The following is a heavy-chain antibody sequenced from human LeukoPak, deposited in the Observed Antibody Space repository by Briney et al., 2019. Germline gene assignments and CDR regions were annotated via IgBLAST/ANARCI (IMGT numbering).Heavy chain of an antibody. CDR1: GYTFTGYY. CDR3: ARIRVVAATPFDP. CDR2: INPNSGGT. D-gene: IGHD2-15*01. Sequence: ASVKVSCKASGYTFTGYYMHWVRQAPGQGLEWMGWINPNSGGTNYAQKFQGRVTMTRDTSISTAYMELSRLRSDDTAVYYCARIRVVAATPFDPWGQGTLVTVSS. J-gene: IGHJ5*02. V-gene: IGHV1-2*02.